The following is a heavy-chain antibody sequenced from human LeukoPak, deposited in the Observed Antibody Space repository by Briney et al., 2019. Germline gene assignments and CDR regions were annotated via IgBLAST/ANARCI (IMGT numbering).Heavy chain of an antibody. CDR2: IGISSGNT. CDR3: ARDHRYAFDN. V-gene: IGHV3-48*01. D-gene: IGHD5-12*01. Sequence: QTGESLRLSCAASGFNFIDYSMNWVRQAPGKGLEWISYIGISSGNTKYADSVKGRFTISRDKARNSLYLQMNSLRVEDTAMYYCARDHRYAFDNWGHGTLVTVSS. CDR1: GFNFIDYS. J-gene: IGHJ4*01.